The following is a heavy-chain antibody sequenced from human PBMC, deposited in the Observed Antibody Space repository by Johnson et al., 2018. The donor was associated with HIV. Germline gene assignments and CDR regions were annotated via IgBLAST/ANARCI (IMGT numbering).Heavy chain of an antibody. CDR2: VSYDGSNK. CDR3: AKLPSRIGPSDI. CDR1: GFTFSNYG. D-gene: IGHD6-13*01. J-gene: IGHJ3*02. Sequence: QVQLVESGGGLVQPGGSLRLSCAASGFTFSNYGMHWVRQAPGKGLEWVAVVSYDGSNKYYADSVKGRVTISRDNSKNTLYLQMNSLRVEDTAVYYCAKLPSRIGPSDIWGQGTMVTVSS. V-gene: IGHV3-30*18.